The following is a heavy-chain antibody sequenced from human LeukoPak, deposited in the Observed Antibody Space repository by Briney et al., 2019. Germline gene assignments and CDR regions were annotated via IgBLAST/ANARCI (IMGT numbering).Heavy chain of an antibody. CDR2: INGDGSGT. D-gene: IGHD2-8*01. Sequence: GGSLRLSCAASGFTFSSHWMHWVRQAPGKGLVWVSRINGDGSGTIYADSVKGRFTISRDNAKNTLDLQMNSLRAEDTAVYYCARGEKSWINGFDLWGQGTLVTVSS. CDR1: GFTFSSHW. J-gene: IGHJ4*02. V-gene: IGHV3-74*01. CDR3: ARGEKSWINGFDL.